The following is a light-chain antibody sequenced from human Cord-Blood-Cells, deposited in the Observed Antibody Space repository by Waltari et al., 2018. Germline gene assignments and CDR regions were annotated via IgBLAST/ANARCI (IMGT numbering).Light chain of an antibody. V-gene: IGKV3-20*01. J-gene: IGKJ4*01. CDR1: QSVSSN. Sequence: DIVMTQSPATLSVSPGERATLSCRASQSVSSNLAWYQQKPGQAPRLLIYGASSRATGIPDRFSGSGSGTDFTLTISRLEPEDVAVYYCQQYGSSPTFGGGTKVEIK. CDR2: GAS. CDR3: QQYGSSPT.